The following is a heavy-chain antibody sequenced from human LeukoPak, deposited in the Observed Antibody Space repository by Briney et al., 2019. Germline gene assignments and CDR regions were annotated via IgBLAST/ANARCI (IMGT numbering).Heavy chain of an antibody. CDR1: GSTFSRYA. CDR3: VKDVGGSYAFDY. Sequence: QTGGSLRLSCSASGSTFSRYAMHWVRQAPGKGLEYVSGINDNGGRTHYGDSVKGRFSISRDNSKNTLHLQMSTLRAEDTALYYCVKDVGGSYAFDYWGQGILVTVAS. D-gene: IGHD1-26*01. CDR2: INDNGGRT. J-gene: IGHJ4*02. V-gene: IGHV3-64D*09.